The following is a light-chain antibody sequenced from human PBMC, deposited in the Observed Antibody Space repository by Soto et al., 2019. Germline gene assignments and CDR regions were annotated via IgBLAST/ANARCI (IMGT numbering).Light chain of an antibody. CDR3: SSDTSVTSVV. V-gene: IGLV2-14*01. Sequence: QSALTQPASVSGSPGQSITISCTGTNSDVGTYTFVSWYQQHPGTAPKLMIYEVSHRPSVVSDRFSGSKSGKTASLTIAGLQAEDEANYYCSSDTSVTSVVFGGGTKLTVL. CDR1: NSDVGTYTF. J-gene: IGLJ2*01. CDR2: EVS.